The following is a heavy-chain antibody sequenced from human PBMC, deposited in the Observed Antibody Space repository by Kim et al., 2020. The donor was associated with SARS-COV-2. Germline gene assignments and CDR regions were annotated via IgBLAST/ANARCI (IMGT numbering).Heavy chain of an antibody. V-gene: IGHV3-30*18. J-gene: IGHJ4*02. CDR2: ISYDGSNK. CDR3: AKSFSGSYFGYDY. CDR1: GFTFNTYG. D-gene: IGHD1-26*01. Sequence: GGSLRLSCAASGFTFNTYGMHWVRQAPGKGLEWVAVISYDGSNKDYADSVKGRFTISRDNPKNTLYLQMNSLRIEDTAVYYCAKSFSGSYFGYDYWGQGTLVTVSP.